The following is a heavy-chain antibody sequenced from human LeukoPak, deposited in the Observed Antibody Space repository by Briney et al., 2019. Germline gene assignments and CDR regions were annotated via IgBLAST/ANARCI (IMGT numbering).Heavy chain of an antibody. V-gene: IGHV3-23*01. Sequence: GGPLRLSCEASGFTFGSYAMYWVRQAPGKGLEWVAGILGSGGSAHYADSAKGRFTISRDNSKNTVYLQINSLRAEDTAVYYCGKTTTGYSSGQKPAWPVDYWGQGTLVTVSS. CDR3: GKTTTGYSSGQKPAWPVDY. D-gene: IGHD6-19*01. J-gene: IGHJ4*02. CDR1: GFTFGSYA. CDR2: ILGSGGSA.